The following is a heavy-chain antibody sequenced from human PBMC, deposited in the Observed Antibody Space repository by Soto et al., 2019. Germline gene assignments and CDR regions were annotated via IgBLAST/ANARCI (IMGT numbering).Heavy chain of an antibody. J-gene: IGHJ6*02. Sequence: QVQLQESGPGLVKPSETLSLTCTVSGGSISSYYWSWIRQPPGKGLEWIGYIYYRGSTNYNPSNTTRLTISVDTSKNQFSLKMSSVTAADTAVYHCARVSYYGSGSYPNYYYYYGMDVSGHGTTVTDSS. CDR2: IYYRGST. CDR3: ARVSYYGSGSYPNYYYYYGMDV. V-gene: IGHV4-59*01. CDR1: GGSISSYY. D-gene: IGHD3-10*01.